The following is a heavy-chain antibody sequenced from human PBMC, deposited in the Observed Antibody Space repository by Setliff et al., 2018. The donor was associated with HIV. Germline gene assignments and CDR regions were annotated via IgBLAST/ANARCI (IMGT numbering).Heavy chain of an antibody. J-gene: IGHJ4*02. Sequence: ASVKVSCKASGYTFTSYAIHWVRQAPGQRLEWMGWITVGDGNTKYSQKFQGRVTITRDTSASTAYMELSSLRSEDTAMYYCARESNTYYYDSSGYYYDYWGQGTLVTVSS. D-gene: IGHD3-22*01. CDR3: ARESNTYYYDSSGYYYDY. V-gene: IGHV1-3*01. CDR1: GYTFTSYA. CDR2: ITVGDGNT.